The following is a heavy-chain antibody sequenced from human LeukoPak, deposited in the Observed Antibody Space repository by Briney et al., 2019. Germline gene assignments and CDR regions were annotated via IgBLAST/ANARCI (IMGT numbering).Heavy chain of an antibody. CDR2: ISGDGGST. D-gene: IGHD6-13*01. Sequence: PGGSLRLSCAASGFTFDDYAMHWVRQAPGKGLEWVSLISGDGGSTYYADSVKGRFTISRDNSKNSLYLQMNSLRTEDTALYYCAKDIGSSSWYVTFKIRTYYYYGMDVWGQGTTVTVSS. V-gene: IGHV3-43*02. CDR1: GFTFDDYA. J-gene: IGHJ6*02. CDR3: AKDIGSSSWYVTFKIRTYYYYGMDV.